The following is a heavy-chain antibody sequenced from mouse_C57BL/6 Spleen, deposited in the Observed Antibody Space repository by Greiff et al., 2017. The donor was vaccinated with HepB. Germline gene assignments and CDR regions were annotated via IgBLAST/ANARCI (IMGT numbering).Heavy chain of an antibody. CDR2: ISNGGGST. Sequence: EVMLVESGGGLVQPGGSLKLSCAASGFTFSDYYMYWVRQTPEKRLEWVAYISNGGGSTYYPDTVKGRFTISRDNAKNTLYLQMSRLKSEDTAMYYCARHRYDDAWFAYWGQGTLVTVSA. J-gene: IGHJ3*01. CDR3: ARHRYDDAWFAY. D-gene: IGHD2-12*01. V-gene: IGHV5-12*01. CDR1: GFTFSDYY.